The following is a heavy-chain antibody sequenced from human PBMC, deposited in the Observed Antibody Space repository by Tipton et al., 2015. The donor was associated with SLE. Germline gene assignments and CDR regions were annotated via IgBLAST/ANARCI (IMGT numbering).Heavy chain of an antibody. CDR1: GYSFTSYW. CDR3: AGRGSWGSGDCWFDP. V-gene: IGHV5-51*01. J-gene: IGHJ5*02. D-gene: IGHD7-27*01. Sequence: QLVQSGAEVKKPGESLKISCKGSGYSFTSYWIGWVRQMPGKGLEWMGIIYPGDSDTRYSPSFQGQVPISPDNSISTAYLQGSSLKASATAMDYCAGRGSWGSGDCWFDPWGQGTLVTVSS. CDR2: IYPGDSDT.